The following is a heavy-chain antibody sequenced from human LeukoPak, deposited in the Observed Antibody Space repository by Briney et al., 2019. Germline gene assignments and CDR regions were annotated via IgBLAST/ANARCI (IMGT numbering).Heavy chain of an antibody. Sequence: GGSLRLSCAASGFSFNTCAMSWVRQAPGKGLEWVSAISGSGGSTYYADSVKGRFTISRDNSKNTLYLQMNSLRAEDTAVYYCARGGDTAMATGYFDYWGQGTLVTASS. V-gene: IGHV3-23*01. D-gene: IGHD5-18*01. CDR3: ARGGDTAMATGYFDY. J-gene: IGHJ4*02. CDR2: ISGSGGST. CDR1: GFSFNTCA.